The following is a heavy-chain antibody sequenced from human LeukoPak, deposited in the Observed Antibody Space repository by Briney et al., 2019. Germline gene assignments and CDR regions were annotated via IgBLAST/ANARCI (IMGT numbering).Heavy chain of an antibody. CDR3: ARGRLNSYDFWSGYYEDYFDY. Sequence: SETLSLTCAVYGGSFSSYYWSWIRQPPGKGLEWIGEINHSGSTNYNPSLKSRVTISVDTSKNQFSLKLSSVTAADTAVYYCARGRLNSYDFWSGYYEDYFDYWGQGTLVTVSS. CDR2: INHSGST. CDR1: GGSFSSYY. J-gene: IGHJ4*02. D-gene: IGHD3-3*01. V-gene: IGHV4-34*01.